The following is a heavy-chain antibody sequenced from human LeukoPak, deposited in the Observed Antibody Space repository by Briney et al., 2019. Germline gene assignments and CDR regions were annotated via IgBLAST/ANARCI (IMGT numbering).Heavy chain of an antibody. Sequence: GGSLRLSCAASGFTFSSYGMRWVRQAPGRGLEWVSSISSSSSYIYYADSVKGRFTISRDNAKDSLYLQMNSLRAEDTAVYYCAKLLPGIVGASRAEDYWGQGTLVTVSS. D-gene: IGHD1-26*01. CDR3: AKLLPGIVGASRAEDY. CDR2: ISSSSSYI. CDR1: GFTFSSYG. V-gene: IGHV3-21*01. J-gene: IGHJ4*02.